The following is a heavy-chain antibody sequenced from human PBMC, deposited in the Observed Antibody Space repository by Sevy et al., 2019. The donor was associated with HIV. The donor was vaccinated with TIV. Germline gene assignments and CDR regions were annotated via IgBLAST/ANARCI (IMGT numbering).Heavy chain of an antibody. D-gene: IGHD5-18*01. J-gene: IGHJ4*02. Sequence: GGSLRLSCAASGFTFSRYGMHWVRQAPGRGLEWVAVIWYDGSNKYYADSVKGRFTVSRDNSKNTVYLQLNSLRAEDTAIYYCARDQWLREPALDYWGQGTLVTVSS. V-gene: IGHV3-33*08. CDR1: GFTFSRYG. CDR3: ARDQWLREPALDY. CDR2: IWYDGSNK.